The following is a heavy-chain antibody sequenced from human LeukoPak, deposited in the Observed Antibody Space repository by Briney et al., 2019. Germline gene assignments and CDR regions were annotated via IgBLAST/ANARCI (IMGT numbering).Heavy chain of an antibody. J-gene: IGHJ6*02. CDR2: IGGSDGRT. CDR3: AREGASNGYHYGMDV. V-gene: IGHV3-23*01. D-gene: IGHD5-12*01. Sequence: GGSLRLSCAASGFTFSSYAMSWVRQAPGKGLEWVSLIGGSDGRTRYADSVKGRFTISRDNSKNTLFLQMSSLKAEDTAVYYCAREGASNGYHYGMDVWGQGTTVSVS. CDR1: GFTFSSYA.